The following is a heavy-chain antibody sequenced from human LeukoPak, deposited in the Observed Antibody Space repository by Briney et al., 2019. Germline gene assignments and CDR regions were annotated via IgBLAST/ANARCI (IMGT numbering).Heavy chain of an antibody. CDR2: IYCSGST. J-gene: IGHJ2*01. V-gene: IGHV4-61*01. CDR3: ARLRWYFDL. CDR1: GGSISSGSYY. Sequence: SETLSLTCTVSGGSISSGSYYWNWIRQPPGKGLEWIGYIYCSGSTNYNPSLKSRVTISVDTSKNQFSLKLSSVTAADTAVYYCARLRWYFDLWGRGTLVTVSS.